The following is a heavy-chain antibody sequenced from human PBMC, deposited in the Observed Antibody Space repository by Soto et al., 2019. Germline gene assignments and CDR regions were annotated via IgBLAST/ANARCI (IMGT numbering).Heavy chain of an antibody. CDR3: ARDMALTRFGELPTDY. V-gene: IGHV1-18*01. CDR1: GYTFTSYG. D-gene: IGHD3-10*01. CDR2: ISAYNGNT. Sequence: ASVKVSCKASGYTFTSYGISWVRQAPGQGLEWMGWISAYNGNTNYAQKLQGSVTMTTDTSTSTAYMELRSLRSDDTAVYYCARDMALTRFGELPTDYWGQGTLVTVSS. J-gene: IGHJ4*02.